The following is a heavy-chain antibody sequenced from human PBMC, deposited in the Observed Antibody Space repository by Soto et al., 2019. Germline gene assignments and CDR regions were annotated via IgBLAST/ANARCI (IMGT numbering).Heavy chain of an antibody. CDR3: ARARRRIAGDPNWFDP. D-gene: IGHD6-13*01. CDR1: GGSISSGDYY. Sequence: SETLSLTCTVSGGSISSGDYYWSWIRQPPGKGLEWIGYIYYSGSTYYNPSLKSRVTISVDTSKNQFSLKLSSVTAADTAVYYCARARRRIAGDPNWFDPWGQGTLVTAPQ. CDR2: IYYSGST. J-gene: IGHJ5*02. V-gene: IGHV4-30-4*01.